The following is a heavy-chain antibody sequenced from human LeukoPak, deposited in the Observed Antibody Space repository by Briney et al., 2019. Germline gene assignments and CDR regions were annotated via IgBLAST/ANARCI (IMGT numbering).Heavy chain of an antibody. V-gene: IGHV3-15*01. Sequence: GGSLRLSCVDSGFTFTNAWMSWVRQAPGKGLEWIGRIKSKTDGETTNYAEPVRGRFAISRDDSKSAVYLQMNSLKIEDTAVYYCTTDLGTYYHGSQRLIPIDYWGQGTLVTVSS. CDR1: GFTFTNAW. CDR2: IKSKTDGETT. CDR3: TTDLGTYYHGSQRLIPIDY. J-gene: IGHJ4*02. D-gene: IGHD3-10*01.